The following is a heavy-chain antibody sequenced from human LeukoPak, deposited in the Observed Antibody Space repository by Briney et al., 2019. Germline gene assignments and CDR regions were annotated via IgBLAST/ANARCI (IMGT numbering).Heavy chain of an antibody. D-gene: IGHD2-8*01. J-gene: IGHJ4*02. CDR2: ISYDGSNK. CDR1: GFTFSSYG. CDR3: AKDEVRYCTNGVCRYFDY. Sequence: GGSLRLSCAASGFTFSSYGMHWVRQAPGKGLEWVAVISYDGSNKYYADSVKGRFTISRDNSKNTLYLQMNSLRAEETAVYYCAKDEVRYCTNGVCRYFDYWGQGTLVTVSS. V-gene: IGHV3-30*18.